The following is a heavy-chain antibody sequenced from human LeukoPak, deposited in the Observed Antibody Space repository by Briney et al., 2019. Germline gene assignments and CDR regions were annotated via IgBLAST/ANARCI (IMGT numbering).Heavy chain of an antibody. CDR2: ISAYNGNT. Sequence: GASVKVSCKASGYTFTSYGISWVRQAPGQGLEWMGWISAYNGNTNYVQKLQGRVTMTTDTSTSTAYVELRSLRSDDTAVYYCAREPLEWLFVPDYWGQGTLVTVSS. J-gene: IGHJ4*02. V-gene: IGHV1-18*01. D-gene: IGHD3-3*01. CDR3: AREPLEWLFVPDY. CDR1: GYTFTSYG.